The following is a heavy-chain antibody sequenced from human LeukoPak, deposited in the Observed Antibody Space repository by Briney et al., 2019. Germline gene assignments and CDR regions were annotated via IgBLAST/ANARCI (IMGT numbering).Heavy chain of an antibody. CDR1: GDSVSSNSAA. V-gene: IGHV6-1*01. CDR2: TYYRSKGYN. J-gene: IGHJ5*02. CDR3: ASASYYYYTWFDP. Sequence: SQTLSLTCAISGDSVSSNSAAWNWIRQSPSRGLEWRGRTYYRSKGYNDYAVSVKSRITINPDTSKNQSSLQLTSVTPEDTAVYYCASASYYYYTWFDPWGQGTLVTVSS. D-gene: IGHD3-10*01.